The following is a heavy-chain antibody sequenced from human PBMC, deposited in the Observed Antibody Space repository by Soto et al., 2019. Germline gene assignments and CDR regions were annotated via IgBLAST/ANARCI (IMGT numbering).Heavy chain of an antibody. Sequence: PGGSLRLSCAASGFTFSSYAMSWVRQAPGKGLEWVSAISGSGGSTYYADSVKGRFTISRDNSKNTLYLQMNSLRAEDTAVYYCAKFKWGYSGYDWASAFDIWGQGTMVTVSS. J-gene: IGHJ3*02. CDR3: AKFKWGYSGYDWASAFDI. D-gene: IGHD5-12*01. CDR1: GFTFSSYA. CDR2: ISGSGGST. V-gene: IGHV3-23*01.